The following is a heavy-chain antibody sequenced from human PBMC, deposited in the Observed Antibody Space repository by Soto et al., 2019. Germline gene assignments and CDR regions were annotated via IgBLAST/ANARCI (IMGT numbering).Heavy chain of an antibody. CDR2: VHYSGST. J-gene: IGHJ4*02. CDR1: GGSVSSHY. Sequence: QVQLQESGPGLVKPSETLSLTCVVSGGSVSSHYWSWIRQPPGSGLEWIGFVHYSGSTNYSPSLNSRVTMSIDTSNNQFSLNLSSVTAADTAFYFCARRDYSTSSLGPFDYWGQGILVTVSS. D-gene: IGHD6-6*01. CDR3: ARRDYSTSSLGPFDY. V-gene: IGHV4-59*02.